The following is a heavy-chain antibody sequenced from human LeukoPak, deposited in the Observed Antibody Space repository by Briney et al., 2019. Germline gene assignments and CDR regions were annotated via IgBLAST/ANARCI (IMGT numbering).Heavy chain of an antibody. J-gene: IGHJ4*02. D-gene: IGHD3-3*01. CDR3: ATGGKFDFWSGYHIDN. Sequence: GRSLRLSCEVSGFTFSSNAMHWVRQAPGKGLEWVAVISYDGSNKDFADSVKGRFTVSRDNSKHTLYLHMNSLRSDDTAMYYCATGGKFDFWSGYHIDNWGQGTPVTVPS. CDR1: GFTFSSNA. V-gene: IGHV3-30*04. CDR2: ISYDGSNK.